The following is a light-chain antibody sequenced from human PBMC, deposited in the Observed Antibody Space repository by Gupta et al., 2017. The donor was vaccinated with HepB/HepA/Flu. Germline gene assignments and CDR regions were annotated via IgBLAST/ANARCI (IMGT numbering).Light chain of an antibody. CDR1: QTVGRNY. CDR2: DAS. CDR3: HQDDYSPHT. V-gene: IGKV3-20*01. J-gene: IGKJ5*01. Sequence: EIVLTQSPGTLSLSPGERATLSCRASQTVGRNYLAWFQHKPGQTPRLLIYDASSRATGIPDRFSGSGSGTDFTLTISRLEPDDFTVYYCHQDDYSPHTFGQGTLMEIK.